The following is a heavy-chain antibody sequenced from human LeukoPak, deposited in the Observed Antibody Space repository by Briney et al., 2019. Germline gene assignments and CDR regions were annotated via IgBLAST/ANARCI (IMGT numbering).Heavy chain of an antibody. V-gene: IGHV1-3*01. D-gene: IGHD2-2*01. CDR2: INAGNGNT. J-gene: IGHJ4*02. CDR1: GYTFTSYA. Sequence: ASVTVSCTASGYTFTSYAMHWVRQAPGQRLEWMGWINAGNGNTKYSQKFQGRVTITRDTSASTAYMELSSLRSEDTAVYYCARDPYPVLVVVPAAKEYYFDYWGQGTLVTVSS. CDR3: ARDPYPVLVVVPAAKEYYFDY.